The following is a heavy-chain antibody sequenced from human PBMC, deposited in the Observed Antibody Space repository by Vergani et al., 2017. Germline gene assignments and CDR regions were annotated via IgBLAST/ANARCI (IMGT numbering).Heavy chain of an antibody. Sequence: QVRLQESGPGLVKPSETLSLTCSVSGGSMSGYYWSWIRQPPGKELEWIGYMYHSGSTNYNPSIETRVTISGDTSKNQFSLKLNSVTAADTAVYYCGRVADVYCLGSRLLDLWGQGILVTVSS. D-gene: IGHD3-10*01. V-gene: IGHV4-59*01. CDR2: MYHSGST. CDR1: GGSMSGYY. J-gene: IGHJ5*02. CDR3: GRVADVYCLGSRLLDL.